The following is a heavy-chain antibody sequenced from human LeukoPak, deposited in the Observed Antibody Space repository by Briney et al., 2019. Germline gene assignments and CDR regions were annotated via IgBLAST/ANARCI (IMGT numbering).Heavy chain of an antibody. J-gene: IGHJ3*01. CDR2: ITVTGDT. Sequence: GGSLRLSCAASGFTFSSYSMSWVRQAPGKGLEWVSGITVTGDTYYADSLKGRFTISRDNSRNTLYLQMNSLRADDTAVYYCAKIYDSSAVDAFAFWGQGTMVTVSS. CDR3: AKIYDSSAVDAFAF. V-gene: IGHV3-23*01. D-gene: IGHD3-22*01. CDR1: GFTFSSYS.